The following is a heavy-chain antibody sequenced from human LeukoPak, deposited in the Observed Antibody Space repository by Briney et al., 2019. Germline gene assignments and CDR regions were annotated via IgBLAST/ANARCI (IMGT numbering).Heavy chain of an antibody. V-gene: IGHV6-1*01. J-gene: IGHJ3*02. Sequence: SQTLSLTCAISGDSVSSNRAGWNWLRQSPSRGLEWLGRTYYRSKWYSDDAVSVKSRITINPDTARNQFSLQLQSVTPDDTALYYCARGGLVRGTISSLIAFDIWGQGIMVTVSS. D-gene: IGHD3-10*01. CDR1: GDSVSSNRAG. CDR2: TYYRSKWYS. CDR3: ARGGLVRGTISSLIAFDI.